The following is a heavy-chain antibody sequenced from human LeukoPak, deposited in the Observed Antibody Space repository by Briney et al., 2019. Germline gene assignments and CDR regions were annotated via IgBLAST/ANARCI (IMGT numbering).Heavy chain of an antibody. CDR2: ITNSGAST. V-gene: IGHV3-23*01. CDR1: GFTLSNYG. Sequence: GGSLRLSCAASGFTLSNYGMSWVRQAPGKGLAWVSGITNSGASTYYADSVKGRFTISRDNSKNTLYLQMNSLRAEDTAVYYCAKSDTPWGSWYYFDYWGQGTLVTVSS. J-gene: IGHJ4*02. CDR3: AKSDTPWGSWYYFDY. D-gene: IGHD6-13*01.